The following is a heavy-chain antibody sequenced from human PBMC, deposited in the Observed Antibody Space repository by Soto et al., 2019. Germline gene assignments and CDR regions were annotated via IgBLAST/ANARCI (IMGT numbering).Heavy chain of an antibody. CDR2: IYYIGTS. J-gene: IGHJ2*01. D-gene: IGHD3-16*02. CDR3: ARVLRDVLSDRYYWYFDL. V-gene: IGHV4-31*03. Sequence: QVQLQESGPGLVKPSQTLSLTCTVSGASISSGGYYWGWIRQHPGKGLEWIGFIYYIGTSYYNPSPQTRTTLSVDTSKNHFSLNLPAVTAADPAVYYCARVLRDVLSDRYYWYFDLWGRGTLVTVSS. CDR1: GASISSGGYY.